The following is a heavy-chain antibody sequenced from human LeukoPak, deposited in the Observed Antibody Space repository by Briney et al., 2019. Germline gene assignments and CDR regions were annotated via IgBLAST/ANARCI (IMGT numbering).Heavy chain of an antibody. CDR3: ARRPSGSGWSDY. J-gene: IGHJ4*02. V-gene: IGHV4-4*02. D-gene: IGHD6-19*01. CDR2: VFHTGST. Sequence: KPSETLSLTCAVSGGSISSTIWWSWVRQPPWKGLEWIGEVFHTGSTNYNPSLKSRVTISVDKSKNQFSLKLISVTTADTAVYYCARRPSGSGWSDYWGQGILVSVSS. CDR1: GGSISSTIW.